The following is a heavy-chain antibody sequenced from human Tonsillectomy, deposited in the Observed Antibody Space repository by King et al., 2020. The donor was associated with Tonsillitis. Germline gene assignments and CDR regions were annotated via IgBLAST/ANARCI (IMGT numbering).Heavy chain of an antibody. CDR2: IKTKTDGGTT. D-gene: IGHD3-10*01. J-gene: IGHJ4*02. CDR1: RFTFSNTW. V-gene: IGHV3-15*01. Sequence: VQLVESGGGLVKPGGSLRLSCAASRFTFSNTWMNWVRQAPGKGLEWVGRIKTKTDGGTTDYAAPVKGRFTISRDDSKNTLYLQMNSLKTEDRDVYYGTHSGMVGLLWFGELLSGGQGTLVTVS. CDR3: THSGMVGLLWFGELLS.